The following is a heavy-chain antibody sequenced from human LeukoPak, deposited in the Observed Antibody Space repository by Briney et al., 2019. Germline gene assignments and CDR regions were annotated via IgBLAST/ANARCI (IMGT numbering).Heavy chain of an antibody. J-gene: IGHJ3*02. D-gene: IGHD3-22*01. CDR1: GFTFSSYA. Sequence: GGSLRLSCAASGFTFSSYAMHWVRQAPGKGLEWVAVISYDGSNKYYADSVKGRFTISRDNSKNTLYLQMNSLRAEDTAVYYCAKLQIVVVVDAFDIWGQGTMVTVSS. V-gene: IGHV3-30-3*02. CDR2: ISYDGSNK. CDR3: AKLQIVVVVDAFDI.